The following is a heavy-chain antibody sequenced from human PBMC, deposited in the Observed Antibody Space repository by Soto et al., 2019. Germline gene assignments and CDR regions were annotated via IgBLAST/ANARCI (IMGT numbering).Heavy chain of an antibody. V-gene: IGHV3-23*01. CDR3: VKKRSCDRSNYDHFDY. J-gene: IGHJ4*02. CDR1: GFSFTTYP. D-gene: IGHD3-10*01. CDR2: ISANGRGT. Sequence: GGSLRLSCATSGFSFTTYPMSWVRQAPGKGLEWVTAISANGRGTSYADSVKGRFTILRDNSKNTLYLQMNSLRAEDTAVYFCVKKRSCDRSNYDHFDYWGQGTLVTVSS.